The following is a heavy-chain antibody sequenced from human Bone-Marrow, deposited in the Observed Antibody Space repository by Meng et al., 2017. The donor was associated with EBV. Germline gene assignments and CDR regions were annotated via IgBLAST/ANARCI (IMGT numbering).Heavy chain of an antibody. CDR2: LIPMSGAP. D-gene: IGHD3-10*01. CDR3: ASESGRGFTPDY. V-gene: IGHV1-69*01. J-gene: IGHJ4*02. Sequence: QVQVVQSGGALKKPGASVKVSCWTSGGTFNSDAVSWVRQAPGQGLEWMGGLIPMSGAPHYAQKFQGRVTITADESTSTHYMDLSNLRSDDTAMYYCASESGRGFTPDYWGQGTLVTVSS. CDR1: GGTFNSDA.